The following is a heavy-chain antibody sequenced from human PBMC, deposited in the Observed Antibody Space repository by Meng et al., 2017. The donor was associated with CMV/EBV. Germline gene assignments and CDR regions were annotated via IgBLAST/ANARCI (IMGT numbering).Heavy chain of an antibody. CDR3: ARVRRVATVPFYYYYGMDV. D-gene: IGHD5-12*01. CDR1: SFSGYY. CDR2: INHSGST. J-gene: IGHJ6*02. V-gene: IGHV4-34*01. Sequence: SFSGYYWSWNRQPPGKGLEWIGEINHSGSTNYNPSLKSRVTISVDTSKNQFSLKLSSVTAADTAVYYCARVRRVATVPFYYYYGMDVWGQGTTVTVSS.